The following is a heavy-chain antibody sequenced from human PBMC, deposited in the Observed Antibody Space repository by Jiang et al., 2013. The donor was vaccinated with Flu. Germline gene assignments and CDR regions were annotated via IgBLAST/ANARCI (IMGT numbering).Heavy chain of an antibody. V-gene: IGHV4-39*01. CDR1: GGSISSGSYY. CDR2: IYYSGST. J-gene: IGHJ4*02. Sequence: GPGLVKPSETLSLTCTVSGGSISSGSYYWGWIRQPPGKGLEWIGSIYYSGSTYYNPSLKSRVTISVDTSKNQFSLKLSSVTAADTAVYYCARYSSGWYYYFDYWGQGTLVTVSS. CDR3: ARYSSGWYYYFDY. D-gene: IGHD6-19*01.